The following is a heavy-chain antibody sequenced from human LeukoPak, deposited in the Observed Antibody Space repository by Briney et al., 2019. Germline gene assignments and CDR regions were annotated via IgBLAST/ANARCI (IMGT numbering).Heavy chain of an antibody. Sequence: SGPALVKPTQTLTPTCTFSGFSLSTSGVCVSWIRQPPGKALGWLARIDWDDDKYYSTSLKTRLTISKDTSKNQVVLTMPNMDPVDTATYYCARISGSSVGAYFDYWGQGTLVTVSS. CDR3: ARISGSSVGAYFDY. J-gene: IGHJ4*02. D-gene: IGHD1-26*01. CDR1: GFSLSTSGVC. CDR2: IDWDDDK. V-gene: IGHV2-70*11.